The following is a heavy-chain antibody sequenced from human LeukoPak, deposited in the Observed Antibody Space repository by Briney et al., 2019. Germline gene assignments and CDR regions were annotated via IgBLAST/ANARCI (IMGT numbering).Heavy chain of an antibody. D-gene: IGHD3-22*01. Sequence: PSETLSLTCTVSGGSISSSSYYWGWIRQPPGKGLEWIGNIYYSGSFYYNLSLKSRVTISLDTPKNQFSLKLSSVTAADTAVYYCARVFRTYYYDTSGYLGGYFDNWGQGTLVTVSS. CDR2: IYYSGSF. CDR1: GGSISSSSYY. CDR3: ARVFRTYYYDTSGYLGGYFDN. J-gene: IGHJ4*02. V-gene: IGHV4-39*07.